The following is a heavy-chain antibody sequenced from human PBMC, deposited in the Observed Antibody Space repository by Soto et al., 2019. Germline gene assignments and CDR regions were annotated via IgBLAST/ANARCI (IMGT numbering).Heavy chain of an antibody. CDR3: ARDDNYAETGLDH. J-gene: IGHJ4*02. V-gene: IGHV3-33*01. D-gene: IGHD4-17*01. CDR2: IVNDGSEQ. CDR1: GFSFSTHG. Sequence: QVQLVESGGGVVRPGRSLRLSCAATGFSFSTHGMHWVRQAPGKGLEWVAVIVNDGSEQDYSDSVKGRFTISRDNSKNTLYLQLNYLRAEDTAVYYCARDDNYAETGLDHWCQGMLVTFSS.